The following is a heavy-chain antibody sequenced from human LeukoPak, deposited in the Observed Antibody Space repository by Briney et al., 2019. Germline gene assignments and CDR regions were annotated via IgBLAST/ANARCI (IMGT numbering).Heavy chain of an antibody. CDR3: ARSRDIVVMVYAIYDY. CDR1: GGSFSGYY. D-gene: IGHD2-8*01. J-gene: IGHJ4*02. V-gene: IGHV4-34*01. Sequence: SETLSLTCAVYGGSFSGYYWSWIRQPPGKGLEWIGEINHSGSTNYNPSLKSRVTISVDTSKNQFSLKLSSVTAADTAVYYCARSRDIVVMVYAIYDYWGQGTLVTVSS. CDR2: INHSGST.